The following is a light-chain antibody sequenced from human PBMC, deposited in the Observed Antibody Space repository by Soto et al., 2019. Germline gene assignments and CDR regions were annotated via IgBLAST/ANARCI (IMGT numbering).Light chain of an antibody. CDR3: HQRSNWPMYT. CDR1: QSVSSY. CDR2: DAS. Sequence: EIGLTLSPSTLSLSPGERATLSCRASQSVSSYLAWYQQKPGQAPRLLIYDASNRATGIPARLSGSGSGTDFTLTISSLEPEDFAVYYCHQRSNWPMYTFGQGTKVDIK. V-gene: IGKV3-11*01. J-gene: IGKJ2*01.